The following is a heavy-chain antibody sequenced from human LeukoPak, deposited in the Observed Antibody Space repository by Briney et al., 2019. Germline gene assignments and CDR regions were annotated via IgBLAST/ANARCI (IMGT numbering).Heavy chain of an antibody. V-gene: IGHV3-53*01. Sequence: GGSLRLSCAASGFTVITNDMTWVRQAPGKGLEWVSVLYSDGNTKYADSVQGRFTISRDNSKNTLYLEMNSLSPDDTAVYYCVRGVEPLAANTLAYWGQGTLVTVSS. CDR3: VRGVEPLAANTLAY. J-gene: IGHJ4*02. CDR2: LYSDGNT. D-gene: IGHD1-14*01. CDR1: GFTVITND.